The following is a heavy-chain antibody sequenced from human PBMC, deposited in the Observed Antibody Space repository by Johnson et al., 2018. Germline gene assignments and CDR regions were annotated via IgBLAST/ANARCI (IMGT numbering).Heavy chain of an antibody. Sequence: QVQLVQSGGGVVQPGRSLRLFCVASGFTFSNYGMHWVRQAPGKGLEWVALISFDGSNKYYRDSVKGRFTISRDNSKTTLYLQMNSLRGEDTAVYYCAKDLRRAVAGSDAFDVWGQGTLVTGSS. CDR2: ISFDGSNK. CDR3: AKDLRRAVAGSDAFDV. V-gene: IGHV3-30*18. CDR1: GFTFSNYG. J-gene: IGHJ3*01. D-gene: IGHD6-19*01.